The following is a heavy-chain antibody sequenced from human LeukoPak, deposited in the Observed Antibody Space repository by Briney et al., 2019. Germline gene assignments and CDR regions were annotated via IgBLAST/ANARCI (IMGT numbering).Heavy chain of an antibody. Sequence: PSETLSLTCAVYGGSFSGYYWSWIRQPPGKGLEWIGEINHSGSTNYNPSLKSRVTISVDTSKNQFYLKLSSVTAADTAVYYCARGYYGSGSSTYYSYYYMDVWGKGTTVTVSS. CDR3: ARGYYGSGSSTYYSYYYMDV. V-gene: IGHV4-34*01. D-gene: IGHD3-10*01. CDR2: INHSGST. J-gene: IGHJ6*03. CDR1: GGSFSGYY.